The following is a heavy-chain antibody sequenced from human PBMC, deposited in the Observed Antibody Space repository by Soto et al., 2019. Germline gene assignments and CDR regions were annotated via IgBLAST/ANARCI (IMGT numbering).Heavy chain of an antibody. CDR2: IYYSGST. CDR3: ARHIGYCSSTSCYGWFDP. J-gene: IGHJ5*02. D-gene: IGHD2-2*01. V-gene: IGHV4-39*01. CDR1: GGSISSSSYY. Sequence: SETLSLTCTVSGGSISSSSYYWGWIRQPPGKGLEWIGSIYYSGSTYYNPSFKSRVTISVDTSKNQFSLKLSSVTAADTAVYYCARHIGYCSSTSCYGWFDPWGQGTLVTVSS.